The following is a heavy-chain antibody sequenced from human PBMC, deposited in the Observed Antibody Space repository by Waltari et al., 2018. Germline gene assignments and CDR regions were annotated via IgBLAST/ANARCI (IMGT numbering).Heavy chain of an antibody. D-gene: IGHD1-1*01. CDR2: IWYDGIGK. V-gene: IGHV3-33*01. Sequence: QVQVVESGGGAVQPGRSLRLSCGVSGLTFSNFGMHWVRQAPGKGLEWVEIIWYDGIGKYYADSVKGRFTISRDNSKNSLYLQMNSLRAEDTAVYYCATTSGTNWHLNYWGQGTLVTVSS. J-gene: IGHJ4*02. CDR1: GLTFSNFG. CDR3: ATTSGTNWHLNY.